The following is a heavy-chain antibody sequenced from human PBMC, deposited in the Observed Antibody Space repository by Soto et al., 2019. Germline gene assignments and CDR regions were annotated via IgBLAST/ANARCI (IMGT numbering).Heavy chain of an antibody. CDR3: ARDKSGYMLDI. J-gene: IGHJ3*02. CDR1: GFTFSSYG. CDR2: IWYDGSNK. V-gene: IGHV3-33*01. D-gene: IGHD5-12*01. Sequence: VQLVESGGGVVQPGRSLRLSCAASGFTFSSYGMHWVRQAPGKGLEWVAVIWYDGSNKYYADSVKGRFTISRDNSKNTLYLQMNSLRAEDTAVYYCARDKSGYMLDIWGQGTMVTVSS.